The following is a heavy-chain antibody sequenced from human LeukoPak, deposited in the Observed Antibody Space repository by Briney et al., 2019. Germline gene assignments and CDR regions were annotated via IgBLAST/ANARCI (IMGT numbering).Heavy chain of an antibody. CDR1: GYSISSGYY. V-gene: IGHV4-38-2*01. CDR3: ARREYSSGLY. J-gene: IGHJ4*02. Sequence: KPSETLSLTCAVSGYSISSGYYWGWIRQPPGKGLEWIGSIFHSGNTFYNPSLKSRVTISVDTSKNQLSLKLSSVTAADTAVYYCARREYSSGLYWGQGTLVTVSS. D-gene: IGHD6-19*01. CDR2: IFHSGNT.